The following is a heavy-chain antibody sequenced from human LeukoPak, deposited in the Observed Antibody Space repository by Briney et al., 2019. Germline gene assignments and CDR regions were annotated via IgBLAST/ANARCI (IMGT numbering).Heavy chain of an antibody. J-gene: IGHJ4*02. V-gene: IGHV1-8*01. CDR2: MHPNSDDT. D-gene: IGHD1-1*01. CDR3: ARHFGTGVNFDY. CDR1: GYTFTNND. Sequence: ASVKVSCKASGYTFTNNDIHWVRQATGQGLEWMGWMHPNSDDTGYAQKFQGRVTMTRNTSISTAYMELSSLRPEDTAVYYCARHFGTGVNFDYWGQGTLLIVSS.